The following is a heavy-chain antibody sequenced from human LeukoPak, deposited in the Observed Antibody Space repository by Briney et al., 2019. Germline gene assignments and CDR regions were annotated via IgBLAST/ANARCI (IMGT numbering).Heavy chain of an antibody. Sequence: SETLSLTCTVSGYSISSGYYWGWIRQPPGKGLEWIGSIYHSGSTYYNPSLKSRVTISVDTSKNQFSLKLSSVTAADTAVYYCARERRSYNYFDYWGQGTLVTVSS. CDR1: GYSISSGYY. CDR2: IYHSGST. CDR3: ARERRSYNYFDY. V-gene: IGHV4-38-2*02. D-gene: IGHD2-2*02. J-gene: IGHJ4*02.